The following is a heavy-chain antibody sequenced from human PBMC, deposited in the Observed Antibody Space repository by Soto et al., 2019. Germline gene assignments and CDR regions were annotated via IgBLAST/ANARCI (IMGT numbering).Heavy chain of an antibody. CDR2: IIPIFGTA. Sequence: QVQLVQSGAEVKKPGSSVKVSCKASGGTFSSYAISWVRQAPGQGLEWMGGIIPIFGTANYAQKFQGRVKSTADESTSTAYMEPSSLRSEDTAVYYCAIALKDYGEHFDYWGQGTLVIVAS. D-gene: IGHD4-17*01. V-gene: IGHV1-69*12. J-gene: IGHJ4*02. CDR3: AIALKDYGEHFDY. CDR1: GGTFSSYA.